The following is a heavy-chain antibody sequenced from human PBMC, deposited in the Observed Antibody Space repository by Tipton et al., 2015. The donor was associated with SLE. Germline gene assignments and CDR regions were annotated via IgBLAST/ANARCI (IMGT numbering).Heavy chain of an antibody. Sequence: TLSLTCAVYGGSFSGYYWSWIRQPPGKGLEWIGEIYHSGSTNYNPSLKSRVTISVDKSKNQFSLKLSSVTAADTAVYYCASKVGATKWYFDLWGRGTLVTVSS. CDR3: ASKVGATKWYFDL. J-gene: IGHJ2*01. D-gene: IGHD1-26*01. CDR2: IYHSGST. V-gene: IGHV4-34*01. CDR1: GGSFSGYY.